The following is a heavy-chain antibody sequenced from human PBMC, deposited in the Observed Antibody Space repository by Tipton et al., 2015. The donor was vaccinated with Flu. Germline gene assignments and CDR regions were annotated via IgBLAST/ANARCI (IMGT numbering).Heavy chain of an antibody. CDR1: GGPVSSGTYY. J-gene: IGHJ4*02. V-gene: IGHV4-61*02. D-gene: IGHD4-17*01. Sequence: TLSLTCSVSGGPVSSGTYYWSWIRQPAGKGLEWIGRIFTSGTTNYHPSLKSRVTISLDTSKNQFSLNMNSVTAADTAVYYCARDSWDYGDYFFDSWGQGTLVTVSS. CDR3: ARDSWDYGDYFFDS. CDR2: IFTSGTT.